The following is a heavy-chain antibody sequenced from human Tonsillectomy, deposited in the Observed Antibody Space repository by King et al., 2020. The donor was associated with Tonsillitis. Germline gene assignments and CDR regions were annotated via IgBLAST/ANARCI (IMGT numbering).Heavy chain of an antibody. CDR2: IYNGGST. CDR1: GFTVSSNY. Sequence: VQLVETGGGLIQPGGSLRLSCAASGFTVSSNYMSWVRQAPGKGLEWVSVIYNGGSTNYADSVKGRFTISRDNSKNTLYLQMNSLRAEDTAVYYCARVRASDAFDIWGQGTMVTVSS. J-gene: IGHJ3*02. CDR3: ARVRASDAFDI. V-gene: IGHV3-53*02.